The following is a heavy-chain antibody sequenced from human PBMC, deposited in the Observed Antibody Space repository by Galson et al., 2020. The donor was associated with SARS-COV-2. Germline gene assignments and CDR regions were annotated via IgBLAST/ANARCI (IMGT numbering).Heavy chain of an antibody. J-gene: IGHJ6*02. D-gene: IGHD2-2*01. Sequence: GGSLRLSCAASGFLFSSYATHWVRQAPGKGLEWVSFVSYDGTKRYHADSVKGRFTISRDNSKDTLYLQMNSLSAEDTAVYYCAKDFVPAANIYYHYGMDVWGQGTTVTVSS. CDR3: AKDFVPAANIYYHYGMDV. CDR1: GFLFSSYA. CDR2: VSYDGTKR. V-gene: IGHV3-30*18.